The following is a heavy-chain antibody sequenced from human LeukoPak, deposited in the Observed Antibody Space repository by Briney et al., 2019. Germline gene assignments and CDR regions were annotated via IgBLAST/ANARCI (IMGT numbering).Heavy chain of an antibody. J-gene: IGHJ4*02. D-gene: IGHD5-24*01. CDR2: IYYSGST. CDR3: ATYRDGCNRFDY. V-gene: IGHV4-59*01. Sequence: SETLSLTCTVSGGSISSYYWSWIRQPPGKGLEWIGYIYYSGSTNYNPSLKSRVTISVDTSKNQFSLKLSSVTAADTAVYYCATYRDGCNRFDYWGQGTLVTVSS. CDR1: GGSISSYY.